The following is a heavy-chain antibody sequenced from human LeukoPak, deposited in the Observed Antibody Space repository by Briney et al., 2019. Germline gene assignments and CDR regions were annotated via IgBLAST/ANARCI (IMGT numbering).Heavy chain of an antibody. CDR2: ISSSSYI. CDR3: ARKRAGDYYYYGMDV. J-gene: IGHJ6*02. Sequence: GGSLRLSCAASGFTFSSYSMNWVRQAPGKGLEWVSSISSSSYIYYADSVKGRFTISRDNAKNSLYLQMNSLRAEDTAVYYCARKRAGDYYYYGMDVWGQGTTVTVSS. V-gene: IGHV3-21*01. CDR1: GFTFSSYS. D-gene: IGHD6-13*01.